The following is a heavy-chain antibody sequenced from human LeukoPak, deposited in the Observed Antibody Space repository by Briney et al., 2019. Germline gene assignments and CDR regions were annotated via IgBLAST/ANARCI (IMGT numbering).Heavy chain of an antibody. CDR1: GFTFSSYW. Sequence: GGSLRLSCAASGFTFSSYWMSWVRQAPGEGLEWVAKINQDGTEKAYVDSVRGRFTISRDNAKNSLFLQMNSLRAEDTAMYYCAREGAAAAPYWGQGTLVTVSS. D-gene: IGHD6-13*01. CDR2: INQDGTEK. CDR3: AREGAAAAPY. V-gene: IGHV3-7*01. J-gene: IGHJ4*02.